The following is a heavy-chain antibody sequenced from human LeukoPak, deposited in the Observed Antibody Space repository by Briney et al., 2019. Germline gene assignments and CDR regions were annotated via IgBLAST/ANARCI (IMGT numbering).Heavy chain of an antibody. CDR2: ISSSSSYI. CDR3: ASASELGGY. CDR1: GFTFSSYW. J-gene: IGHJ4*02. D-gene: IGHD3-10*01. V-gene: IGHV3-21*04. Sequence: PGGSLRLSCAASGFTFSSYWMHWVRQAPGKGLEWVSSISSSSSYIYYADSVKGRFTISRDNAKNSLYLQMNSLRAEDTAVYYCASASELGGYWGQGTLVTVSS.